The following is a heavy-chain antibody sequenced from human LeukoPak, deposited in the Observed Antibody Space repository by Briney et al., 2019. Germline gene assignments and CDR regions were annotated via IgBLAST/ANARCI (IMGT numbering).Heavy chain of an antibody. D-gene: IGHD1-1*01. J-gene: IGHJ4*02. CDR3: AKVEGASKASVY. V-gene: IGHV3-23*01. CDR1: GFTFSNYA. Sequence: GGSLRLSCTASGFTFSNYAMTWVRQAPGKGLEWVSSISGSGGSTYYADSVKGRFTISRDNSKNTLYLQMYSLRAEDTAVYYCAKVEGASKASVYWGQGALVTVSS. CDR2: ISGSGGST.